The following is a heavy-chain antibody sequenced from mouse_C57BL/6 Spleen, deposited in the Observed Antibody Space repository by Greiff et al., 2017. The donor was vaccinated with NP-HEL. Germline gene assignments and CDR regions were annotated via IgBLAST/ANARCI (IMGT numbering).Heavy chain of an antibody. CDR1: GYTFTDYN. V-gene: IGHV1-22*01. CDR3: ARVYYYGGYAMDY. J-gene: IGHJ4*01. Sequence: EVQLQQSGPELVKPGASVKMSCKASGYTFTDYNMHWVKQSHGKSLEWIGYINPNNGGTSYNQKFKGKATLTVNKSSSTAYMELRSLTSEDSAVYYCARVYYYGGYAMDYWGQGTSVTVSS. CDR2: INPNNGGT. D-gene: IGHD1-1*01.